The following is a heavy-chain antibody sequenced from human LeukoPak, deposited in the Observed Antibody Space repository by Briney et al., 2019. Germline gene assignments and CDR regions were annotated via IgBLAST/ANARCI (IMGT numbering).Heavy chain of an antibody. V-gene: IGHV5-51*01. D-gene: IGHD5-18*01. CDR2: IYPGDSDT. J-gene: IGHJ6*02. CDR3: ARHGVDTAMGTLSHDYYYYYGMDV. Sequence: GESLTISCKGSGYSFTSYWIGWVRQMPGKGLEWMGIIYPGDSDTRYSPSFQGQVTISADKSISTAYLQWSSLKASDTAMYYCARHGVDTAMGTLSHDYYYYYGMDVWGQGTTVTVSS. CDR1: GYSFTSYW.